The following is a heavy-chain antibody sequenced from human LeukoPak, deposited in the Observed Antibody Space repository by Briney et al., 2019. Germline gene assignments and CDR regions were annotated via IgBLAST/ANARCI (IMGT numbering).Heavy chain of an antibody. Sequence: SETLSLICTVSGHSISSDYYWGWIRQPPGKGLEWIGSLYHSGSIYYNPSLKSRVTISVDTSKNQFSLKLRSVTAADTAVYYCARDGGTYGPADFWGQGTLVTVSS. CDR3: ARDGGTYGPADF. D-gene: IGHD1-26*01. J-gene: IGHJ4*02. CDR1: GHSISSDYY. V-gene: IGHV4-38-2*02. CDR2: LYHSGSI.